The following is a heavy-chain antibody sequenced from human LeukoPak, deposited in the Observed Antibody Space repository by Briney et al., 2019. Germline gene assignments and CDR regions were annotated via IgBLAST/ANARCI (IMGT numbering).Heavy chain of an antibody. CDR1: GGTFSNSA. CDR2: ISGYNGNT. J-gene: IGHJ4*02. Sequence: GASVKVSCKASGGTFSNSAISWVRQAPGQGLEWMGWISGYNGNTNYAQKFQGRVSMTADTSTSTAYMELRSLRSDDTAVYYCARSGRGTYYYFDLWGQGTLVTVSS. V-gene: IGHV1-18*01. D-gene: IGHD1-26*01. CDR3: ARSGRGTYYYFDL.